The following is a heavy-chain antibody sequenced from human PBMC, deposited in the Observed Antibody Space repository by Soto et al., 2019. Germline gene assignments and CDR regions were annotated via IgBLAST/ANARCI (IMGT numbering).Heavy chain of an antibody. CDR1: GFTFSSYS. CDR3: ARGPYSSGWEPGPFDL. CDR2: ISSSSSYR. J-gene: IGHJ2*01. D-gene: IGHD6-19*01. V-gene: IGHV3-21*01. Sequence: EVQLVESGGGLVKPGGSLRLSCAASGFTFSSYSMNWVRQAPGKGLEWVSSISSSSSYRYYADSVKGRFTISRDNAKNSLYLQMTSLRAEDTAVYYCARGPYSSGWEPGPFDLWGRGTLVTVSS.